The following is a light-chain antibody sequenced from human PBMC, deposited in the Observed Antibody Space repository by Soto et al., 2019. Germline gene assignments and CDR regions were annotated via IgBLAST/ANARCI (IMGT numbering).Light chain of an antibody. Sequence: ELLLTQSPGTLSLSPGDRATLSCRASQSVSSSYLAWYQQKPGQAPRLLIYGSSYRATGIPDRFSGSGSGTDFTHTISRLEPEDFAVYYCQRYGTSDFTFGPGTKVDIK. V-gene: IGKV3-20*01. CDR1: QSVSSSY. J-gene: IGKJ3*01. CDR2: GSS. CDR3: QRYGTSDFT.